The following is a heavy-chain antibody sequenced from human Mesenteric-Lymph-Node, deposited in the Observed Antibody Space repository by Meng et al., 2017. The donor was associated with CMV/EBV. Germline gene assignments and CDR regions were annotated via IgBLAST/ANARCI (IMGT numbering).Heavy chain of an antibody. V-gene: IGHV3-30*04. CDR3: ARYSGWYALDY. CDR2: IPSDGRSK. D-gene: IGHD6-19*01. J-gene: IGHJ4*02. Sequence: SCAASGFTVSNYALHWVRQAPGKGLEWVAVIPSDGRSKYNADSVKGRFTISRDNSKNTLYLQMDSLSAEDTAVYYCARYSGWYALDYWGQGALVTVSS. CDR1: GFTVSNYA.